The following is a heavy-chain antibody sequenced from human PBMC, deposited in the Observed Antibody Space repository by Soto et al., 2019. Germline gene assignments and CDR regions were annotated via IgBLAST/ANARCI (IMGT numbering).Heavy chain of an antibody. CDR1: GGSISGYY. CDR3: ARGHPSSWYGNWFDP. V-gene: IGHV4-59*01. J-gene: IGHJ5*02. D-gene: IGHD6-13*01. CDR2: IYYSGST. Sequence: PSETLSLTCTVSGGSISGYYWSWIRQPPGKGLEWIGYIYYSGSTNYNPSLKSRVTISVDTSKNQFSLKLSSVTAADTAVYYCARGHPSSWYGNWFDPWGQGTLVTVSS.